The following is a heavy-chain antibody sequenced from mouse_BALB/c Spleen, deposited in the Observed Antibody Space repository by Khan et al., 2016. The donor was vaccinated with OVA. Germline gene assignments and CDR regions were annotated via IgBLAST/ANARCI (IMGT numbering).Heavy chain of an antibody. CDR1: GFTFSSFT. CDR2: ISSGGDNT. Sequence: EVVLVPSFLCLFKPGGSLKLSCAASGFTFSSFTMSWVRQTPEKRLEWVASISSGGDNTYFPDSVKGRFTISRDNAMNNLYLQMSSLRSEDTALYYCARSNYGPFAYWGQGTLVTVSA. CDR3: ARSNYGPFAY. D-gene: IGHD1-1*02. J-gene: IGHJ3*01. V-gene: IGHV5-9*03.